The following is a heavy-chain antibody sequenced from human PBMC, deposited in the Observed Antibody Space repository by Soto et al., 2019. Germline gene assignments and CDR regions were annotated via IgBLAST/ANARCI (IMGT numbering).Heavy chain of an antibody. J-gene: IGHJ6*03. CDR3: ARGDSSAARLIYYYYMDV. D-gene: IGHD6-6*01. CDR1: GFTLTNYW. V-gene: IGHV3-33*08. Sequence: GGSLRLSCAASGFTLTNYWMHWVRQSPGRGLKWVAGIKYDGSNKYYADSVRGRFTISRDNSKNTLYLQMNSLRADDTAVYYCARGDSSAARLIYYYYMDVWGKGTTVTVSS. CDR2: IKYDGSNK.